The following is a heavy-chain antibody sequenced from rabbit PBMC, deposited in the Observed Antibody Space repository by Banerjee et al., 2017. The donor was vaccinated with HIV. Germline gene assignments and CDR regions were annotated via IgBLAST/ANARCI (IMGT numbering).Heavy chain of an antibody. CDR2: VSTGGRT. Sequence: QERLEESGGDLVKPEGSLTITCTASGFSFSGSYWIWWVRQAPGKGLEYIGDVSTGGRTVYATWAKGRFTVSKTSSTTVTLQMTSLTAADTATYLCARDLAGVIGWNFNLWGQGTLVTVS. CDR1: GFSFSGSYW. CDR3: ARDLAGVIGWNFNL. J-gene: IGHJ4*01. D-gene: IGHD4-1*01. V-gene: IGHV1S45*01.